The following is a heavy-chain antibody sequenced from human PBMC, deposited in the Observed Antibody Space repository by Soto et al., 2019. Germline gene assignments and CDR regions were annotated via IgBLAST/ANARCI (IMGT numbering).Heavy chain of an antibody. V-gene: IGHV4-34*01. CDR3: ATGRGVRGVIIPPSNSYGRAV. CDR1: GGSFSGYF. Sequence: QVQLQQWGAGLLKPSETLSLTCAVYGGSFSGYFWSWIRQPPGKGLEWIGEINHSGSTNYNPSLKSRVTIPLDTSKNQFSRKRSSVPAADTAVYYCATGRGVRGVIIPPSNSYGRAVWGQGTTVTVSS. J-gene: IGHJ6*02. CDR2: INHSGST. D-gene: IGHD3-10*01.